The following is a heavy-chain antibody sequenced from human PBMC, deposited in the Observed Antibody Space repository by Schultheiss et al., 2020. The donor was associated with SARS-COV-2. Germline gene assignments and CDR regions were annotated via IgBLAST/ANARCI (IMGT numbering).Heavy chain of an antibody. CDR1: GGSISSGGYY. V-gene: IGHV4-31*01. CDR3: ARSYGDYFIGVYWFDP. CDR2: IYYSGST. Sequence: SQTLSLTCTVSGGSISSGGYYWSWIRQHPGKGLEWIGYIYYSGSTYYNPSLKSLVTISVDTSKNQFSLKLSSVTAADTAVYYCARSYGDYFIGVYWFDPWGQGTLVTVAS. D-gene: IGHD4-17*01. J-gene: IGHJ5*02.